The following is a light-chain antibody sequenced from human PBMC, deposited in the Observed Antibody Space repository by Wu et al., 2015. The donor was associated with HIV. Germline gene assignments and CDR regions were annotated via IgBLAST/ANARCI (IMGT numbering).Light chain of an antibody. CDR3: QQYNMYPWT. CDR2: QSS. CDR1: QSISSW. Sequence: DIQMTQSPSTLSASVGDRVTITCRASQSISSWLAWYQQKPGQAPKLLIFQSSSLENGIPSRFSGSGSERQFTLTISSLQSDDFATYYCQQYNMYPWTFGQGTKIDIK. V-gene: IGKV1-5*03. J-gene: IGKJ1*01.